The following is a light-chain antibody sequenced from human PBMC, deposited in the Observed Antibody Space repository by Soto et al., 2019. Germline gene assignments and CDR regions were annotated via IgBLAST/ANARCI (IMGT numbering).Light chain of an antibody. CDR1: QSIYKW. Sequence: DIQLTQSPSSVSASIGDRVTISCRASQSIYKWLVWYQQKPGKAPKLLIYAASSLQSGVPSRFSGSGYGTEFTLTISSLQTEDSATYYCQQADSFPLTFGAVTKV. CDR2: AAS. V-gene: IGKV1-12*01. CDR3: QQADSFPLT. J-gene: IGKJ4*01.